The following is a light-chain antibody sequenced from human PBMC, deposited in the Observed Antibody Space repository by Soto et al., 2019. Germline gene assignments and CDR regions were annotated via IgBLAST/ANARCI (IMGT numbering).Light chain of an antibody. CDR2: DDG. J-gene: IGLJ1*01. Sequence: SYELTQAPSESVAPGQTARIICGGKGLEGKRVHWYQQKPGQAPVLVVHDDGGRPSGMSDRISGSISGTTATLTISRVEAGDEAVYFCQVWDGDAGHHYVFGGGTKVTVL. CDR1: GLEGKR. CDR3: QVWDGDAGHHYV. V-gene: IGLV3-21*02.